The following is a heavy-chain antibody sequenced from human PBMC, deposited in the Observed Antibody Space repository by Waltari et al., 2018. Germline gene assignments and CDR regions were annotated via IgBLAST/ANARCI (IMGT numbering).Heavy chain of an antibody. V-gene: IGHV3-49*04. D-gene: IGHD3-3*01. Sequence: EVQLVESGVGLTQPGRSLRLPCPPSGPVFSSFSISWVRQAPGKGLEWVGFIRSKAYGGTPKYAASVRDRFTMSRDDSKSIAYLEMNSLKTEDTAMYFCTTQNTFWSWSYWGRGTLVTVSS. CDR3: TTQNTFWSWSY. CDR2: IRSKAYGGTP. CDR1: GPVFSSFS. J-gene: IGHJ4*02.